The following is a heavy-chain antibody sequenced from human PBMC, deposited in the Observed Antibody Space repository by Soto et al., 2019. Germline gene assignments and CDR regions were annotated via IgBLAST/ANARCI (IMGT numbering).Heavy chain of an antibody. CDR2: IYYSGST. CDR1: GGSISSYY. CDR3: ARQTTIFGVVIPDYYYYMDV. J-gene: IGHJ6*03. V-gene: IGHV4-59*08. Sequence: PSETLSLTCTVSGGSISSYYWSWIRQPPGKGLEWIGYIYYSGSTNYNPSLKSRVTISVDTSKNQFSLKLSSVTAADTAVYYCARQTTIFGVVIPDYYYYMDVWGKGTTVTAP. D-gene: IGHD3-3*01.